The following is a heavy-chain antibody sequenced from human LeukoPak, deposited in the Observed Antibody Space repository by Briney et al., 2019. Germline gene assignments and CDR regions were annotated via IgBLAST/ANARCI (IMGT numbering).Heavy chain of an antibody. CDR1: GGSISSGGYY. CDR2: IYYSGST. CDR3: ARVRELGYCSSTSCSGRWFDP. V-gene: IGHV4-31*03. J-gene: IGHJ5*02. D-gene: IGHD2-2*01. Sequence: PSQTLSLTCTVSGGSISSGGYYWSWIRQHPGKGLEWIGYIYYSGSTYYNPSLKSRVTISVDRSKNQFSLKLSSVTAADTAVYYCARVRELGYCSSTSCSGRWFDPWGQGTLVTVSS.